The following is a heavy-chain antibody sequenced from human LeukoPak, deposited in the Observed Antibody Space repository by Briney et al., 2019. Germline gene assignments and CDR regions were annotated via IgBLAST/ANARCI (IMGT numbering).Heavy chain of an antibody. CDR2: ISYDGNNK. Sequence: GGSLRLSCVTTGFTFSKYGMHWVRQAPGKGLEWVAVISYDGNNKYYADSVKGRFTISRDNSKNTLYLQMNSLGTEDSAVYYCAKDREGSGSYSTGDAFDIWGQGTMVTVSS. D-gene: IGHD3-10*01. J-gene: IGHJ3*02. V-gene: IGHV3-30*18. CDR3: AKDREGSGSYSTGDAFDI. CDR1: GFTFSKYG.